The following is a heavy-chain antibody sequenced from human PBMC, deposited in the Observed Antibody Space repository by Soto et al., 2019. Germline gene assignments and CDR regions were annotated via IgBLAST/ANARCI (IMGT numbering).Heavy chain of an antibody. D-gene: IGHD1-7*01. CDR1: GASVNTGDHY. V-gene: IGHV4-30-4*01. J-gene: IGHJ1*01. CDR3: VGTGTTDDF. CDR2: IFYSGDT. Sequence: VQLQGSGPGLVKPSQTLSLTCTVSGASVNTGDHYWSYIRQPPGNGLEWLGYIFYSGDTYYNPSLKSRATISLNTSRNQFSLTLTSVTDADTAVYYCVGTGTTDDFWGQGTLVTVSS.